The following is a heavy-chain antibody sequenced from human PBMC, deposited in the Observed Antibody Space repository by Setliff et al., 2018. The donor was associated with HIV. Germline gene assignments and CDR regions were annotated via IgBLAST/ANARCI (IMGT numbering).Heavy chain of an antibody. CDR3: AKEQEIGSYLDP. Sequence: SVKVSCKASRSTFNSHTINWVRQAPGQGLDWMGRIIPILGIPNYAQSFQGRLTISADKSTRTAYLELSSLRSDDSAVYFCAKEQEIGSYLDPWGQGTLVTVSS. CDR2: IIPILGIP. V-gene: IGHV1-69*04. CDR1: RSTFNSHT. J-gene: IGHJ5*02. D-gene: IGHD2-2*02.